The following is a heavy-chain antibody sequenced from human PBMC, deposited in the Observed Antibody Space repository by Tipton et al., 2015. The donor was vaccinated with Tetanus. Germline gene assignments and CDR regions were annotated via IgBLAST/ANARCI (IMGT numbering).Heavy chain of an antibody. J-gene: IGHJ3*02. V-gene: IGHV4-30-4*01. CDR2: IYQTGTT. CDR1: GASFSSGDYY. Sequence: TLSLTCTVSGASFSSGDYYWSWIRKPPGKDLEWIGYIYQTGTTYYNPSLKGRVTISMDRSNTQFSLKLNSVTAADTAVYYCARPEASGRARGFDIWGQGTKVTVSP. D-gene: IGHD3-10*01. CDR3: ARPEASGRARGFDI.